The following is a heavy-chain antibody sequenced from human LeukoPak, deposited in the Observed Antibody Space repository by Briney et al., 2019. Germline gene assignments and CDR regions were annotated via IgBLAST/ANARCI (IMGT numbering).Heavy chain of an antibody. CDR1: GGTFSSYA. Sequence: ASVKVSCKASGGTFSSYAISWVRQAPGQGLEWMGGIIPIFGTANYAQKFQGRVTITADESTGTAYMELSSLRSEDTAVYYCATSVWPPYYYYYYMDVWGKGTTVTVSS. CDR2: IIPIFGTA. CDR3: ATSVWPPYYYYYYMDV. J-gene: IGHJ6*03. D-gene: IGHD2-8*01. V-gene: IGHV1-69*13.